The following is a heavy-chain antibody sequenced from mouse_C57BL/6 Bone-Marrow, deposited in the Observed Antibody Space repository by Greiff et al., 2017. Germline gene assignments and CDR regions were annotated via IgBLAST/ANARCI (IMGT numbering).Heavy chain of an antibody. CDR2: IYPGNSDP. D-gene: IGHD1-1*01. CDR3: TRRVNYCGRPAWFSY. V-gene: IGHV1-5*01. J-gene: IGHJ3*01. CDR1: GYTFTSSW. Sequence: EVKVVESGTVLARPGASVKMSCKTSGYTFTSSWMHWVNQRPGQGLEWIGAIYPGNSDPSYNQKFKGKATLTAVTSASTAYMELSSLTNQDSAVYYCTRRVNYCGRPAWFSYWGQGTLVTVSA.